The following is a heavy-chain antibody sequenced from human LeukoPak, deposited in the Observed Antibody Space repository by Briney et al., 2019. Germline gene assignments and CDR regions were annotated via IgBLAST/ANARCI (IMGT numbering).Heavy chain of an antibody. Sequence: PSETLSLTCTVSGGSISSYYWSWLRQPPGKALEWIGYIYTSGSTNYNPSLKSRVTISVDTSKNQFSLKLSSVTAADTAVYYCARYGGAREIDYWGQGTLVTVSS. CDR2: IYTSGST. V-gene: IGHV4-4*09. D-gene: IGHD4/OR15-4a*01. CDR1: GGSISSYY. J-gene: IGHJ4*02. CDR3: ARYGGAREIDY.